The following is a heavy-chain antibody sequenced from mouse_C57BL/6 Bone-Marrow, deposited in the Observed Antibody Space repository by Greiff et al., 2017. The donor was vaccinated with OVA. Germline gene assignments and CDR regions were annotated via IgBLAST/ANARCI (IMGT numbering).Heavy chain of an antibody. CDR1: GYTFTDYE. CDR2: IDPETGGT. J-gene: IGHJ2*01. D-gene: IGHD1-1*01. CDR3: TVITTVRGYFDD. Sequence: QVQLKQSGAELVRPGASVTLSCKASGYTFTDYEMHWVKQTPVHGLEWIGAIDPETGGTAYNQKFKGKAILTADKSSSTAYMELRSLTSEDSAVYYCTVITTVRGYFDDWGQGTTLTVSS. V-gene: IGHV1-15*01.